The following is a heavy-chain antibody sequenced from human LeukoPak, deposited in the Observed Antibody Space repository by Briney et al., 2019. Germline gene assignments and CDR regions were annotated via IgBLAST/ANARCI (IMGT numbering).Heavy chain of an antibody. CDR2: IYYSGST. V-gene: IGHV4-39*01. D-gene: IGHD1-26*01. J-gene: IGHJ4*02. Sequence: SETLSLTCTDSGGSISSSSYYWGWMRQPPGKGLEWIGSIYYSGSTYYNPSLKSRVTISVDTSKNQFSLKLSSVTAADTAVYYCASVVGATRVAYWGQGTLVTVSS. CDR1: GGSISSSSYY. CDR3: ASVVGATRVAY.